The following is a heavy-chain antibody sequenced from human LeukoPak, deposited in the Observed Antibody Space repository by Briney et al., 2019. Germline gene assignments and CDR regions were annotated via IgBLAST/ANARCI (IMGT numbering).Heavy chain of an antibody. CDR2: IYSSGIT. CDR1: GGSITSGSFY. J-gene: IGHJ4*02. CDR3: ARMDDTNDYYIWYFDY. D-gene: IGHD3-22*01. Sequence: SETLSLTCTVSGGSITSGSFYWAWIRQSAGKGLEWIGRIYSSGITNYNPSLKSRLTMSIDTSKSQFFLNLSSLTAADTAVYYCARMDDTNDYYIWYFDYWGQGTLVTVSS. V-gene: IGHV4-61*02.